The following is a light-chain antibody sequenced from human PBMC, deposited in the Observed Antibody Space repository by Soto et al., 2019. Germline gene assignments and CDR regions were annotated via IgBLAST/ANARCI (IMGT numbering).Light chain of an antibody. CDR2: AAS. V-gene: IGKV1-12*01. CDR1: QGFSTW. J-gene: IGKJ2*01. Sequence: DIQVTQSPSSVSASVGDRVTISCRASQGFSTWLAWYQQKPGKAPKLLIYAASTLQSGVPSRFSGSGSGTDFTLTINSLQPEDSATYYCQQYSSYSETFGQGTKLEIK. CDR3: QQYSSYSET.